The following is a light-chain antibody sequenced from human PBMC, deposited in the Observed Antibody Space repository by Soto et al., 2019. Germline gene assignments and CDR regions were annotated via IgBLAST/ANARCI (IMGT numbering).Light chain of an antibody. CDR2: DAS. Sequence: EIVLTQSPATLALSPGERATLSCRASQSVSTYLAWYQQKAGQAPKLLIYDASNRATGIPARFSGSGSGTDFTLTISSLQPEDVAVYYCQQSHDWLTFGGGTKVEIK. J-gene: IGKJ4*01. V-gene: IGKV3-11*01. CDR1: QSVSTY. CDR3: QQSHDWLT.